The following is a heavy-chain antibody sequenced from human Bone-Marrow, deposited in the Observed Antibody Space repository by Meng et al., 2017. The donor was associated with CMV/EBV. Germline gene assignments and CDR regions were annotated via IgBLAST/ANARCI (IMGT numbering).Heavy chain of an antibody. D-gene: IGHD6-13*01. J-gene: IGHJ4*02. V-gene: IGHV3-11*01. Sequence: SGFTFSDYYMSWVRQAPGKGLEWVSHISKSGSTIYYADSMKGRFTISRDNAKNSLYLQMDSLRAEDTAVYYCAMSGSSWPQSLLFDYWGQGTLVTVSS. CDR1: GFTFSDYY. CDR2: ISKSGSTI. CDR3: AMSGSSWPQSLLFDY.